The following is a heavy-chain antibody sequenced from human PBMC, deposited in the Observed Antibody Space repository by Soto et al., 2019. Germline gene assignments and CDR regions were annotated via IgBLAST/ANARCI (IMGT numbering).Heavy chain of an antibody. D-gene: IGHD3-3*01. Sequence: QVQLVESGGGVVQPGRSLRLSCGASGFTFRDYGMYWVRQPQGKGLEWLAVISYGGARKYYEDSVKGRFTISRDNSKNTLSLHINPLRAEDTAVYYCAKDIPPEIDDFWHGMDVWGQGTTVTV. CDR3: AKDIPPEIDDFWHGMDV. CDR2: ISYGGARK. CDR1: GFTFRDYG. J-gene: IGHJ6*02. V-gene: IGHV3-30*18.